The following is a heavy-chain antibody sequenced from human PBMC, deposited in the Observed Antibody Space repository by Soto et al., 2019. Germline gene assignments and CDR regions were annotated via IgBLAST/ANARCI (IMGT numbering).Heavy chain of an antibody. V-gene: IGHV3-30*18. CDR1: GFTFSSCG. Sequence: GGSLRLSCAASGFTFSSCGMHWVRQAPGKGLEWVAVISYDGSNKYYADSVKGRFTTSRDNSKNTLYLQMNSLRAEDTAVYYCAKDGEYYDSSGWIDDWGQGTLVTVSS. J-gene: IGHJ4*02. CDR3: AKDGEYYDSSGWIDD. CDR2: ISYDGSNK. D-gene: IGHD3-22*01.